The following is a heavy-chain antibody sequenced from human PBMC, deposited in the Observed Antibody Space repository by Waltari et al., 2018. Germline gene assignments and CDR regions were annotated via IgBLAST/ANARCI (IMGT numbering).Heavy chain of an antibody. CDR1: GDSISNNFF. CDR3: ASDRGRGLYLDS. Sequence: QVQPQESGPGLVKPSGTLSLTCTVSGDSISNNFFWSWVRQSPGKGLEWIGQVHQSGRSNYNPSLESRVTVSMDTSKNQFSLRVTSVTAADTAIYYCASDRGRGLYLDSWGQGTLVTVSP. V-gene: IGHV4-4*02. J-gene: IGHJ4*02. D-gene: IGHD2-15*01. CDR2: VHQSGRS.